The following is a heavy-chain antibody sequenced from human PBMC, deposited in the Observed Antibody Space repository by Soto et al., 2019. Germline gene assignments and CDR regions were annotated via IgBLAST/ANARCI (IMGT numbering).Heavy chain of an antibody. CDR3: ARDFPFTGYYYGMDV. CDR1: GGSFSGYY. Sequence: SETLSLTCAVYGGSFSGYYWSWIRQPPGKGLEWIGEINHSGSTNYNPSLKSRVTISVDTSKNQFSLKLSSVTAADTAVYYCARDFPFTGYYYGMDVWGQGTTVTVSS. CDR2: INHSGST. D-gene: IGHD3-16*01. J-gene: IGHJ6*02. V-gene: IGHV4-34*01.